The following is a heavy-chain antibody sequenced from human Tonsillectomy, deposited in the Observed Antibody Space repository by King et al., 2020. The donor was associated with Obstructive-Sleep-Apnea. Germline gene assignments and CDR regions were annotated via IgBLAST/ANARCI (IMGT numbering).Heavy chain of an antibody. Sequence: VQLVESGGGLVRPGGSRRLSCAASGFTFSSYAIRLVRQEPGKGLERCSAISGSGGSTYYADSVKGRFTISRDNSKNTLYLQMNSLRAEDTAVYYCAKTQWLVNGEFQHWGQGTLVTVSS. CDR3: AKTQWLVNGEFQH. CDR1: GFTFSSYA. D-gene: IGHD6-19*01. J-gene: IGHJ1*01. V-gene: IGHV3-23*04. CDR2: ISGSGGST.